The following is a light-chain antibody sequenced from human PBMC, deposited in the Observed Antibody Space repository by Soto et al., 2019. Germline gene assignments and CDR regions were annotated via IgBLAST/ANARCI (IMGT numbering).Light chain of an antibody. CDR3: AAWDDSLNAWV. Sequence: QSVLTQPPSASGTPGQRVTISCSGSSCNIGSNTVNWYKQLPGTAPKLLIYSNNQRPSGVPDRFSGSKSGTSASLAISGLQSEDEADYYCAAWDDSLNAWVFGGGTKLTVL. V-gene: IGLV1-44*01. J-gene: IGLJ3*02. CDR2: SNN. CDR1: SCNIGSNT.